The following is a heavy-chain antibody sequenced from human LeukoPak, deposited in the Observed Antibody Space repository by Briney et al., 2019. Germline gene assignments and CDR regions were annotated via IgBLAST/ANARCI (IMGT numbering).Heavy chain of an antibody. D-gene: IGHD3-22*01. CDR1: GFTFSGYS. V-gene: IGHV3-48*01. CDR2: ISGSGSTI. CDR3: ARDDEPLRYYYDSSGYYLWGMDV. Sequence: GGSLRLSCVVSGFTFSGYSMNWVRQAPGKGLEWVSYISGSGSTIFYADSMKGRFTVSRDNAKNSLYLQMNSLRAEDTAVYYCARDDEPLRYYYDSSGYYLWGMDVWGQGTTVTVSS. J-gene: IGHJ6*02.